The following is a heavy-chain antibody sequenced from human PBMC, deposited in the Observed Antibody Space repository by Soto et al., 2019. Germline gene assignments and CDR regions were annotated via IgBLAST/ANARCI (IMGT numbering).Heavy chain of an antibody. V-gene: IGHV4-31*03. D-gene: IGHD5-18*01. J-gene: IGHJ6*02. CDR2: IYYSGST. CDR1: GGSISSDGYY. CDR3: ARAAPGYSYGPIRYYYYGMDV. Sequence: SETLSLTCTVSGGSISSDGYYWGWIRQHPGKGLEWIGYIYYSGSTYYNPSLKSRVTISVDTSKNQFSLKLSSVTAADTAVYYCARAAPGYSYGPIRYYYYGMDVWGQGTTVTVSS.